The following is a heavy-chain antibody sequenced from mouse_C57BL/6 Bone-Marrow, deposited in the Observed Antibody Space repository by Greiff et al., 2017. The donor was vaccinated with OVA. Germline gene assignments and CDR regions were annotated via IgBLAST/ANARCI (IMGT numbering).Heavy chain of an antibody. Sequence: QVQLQQPGAELVMPGASVKLSCKASGYTFTSYWMHWVKQRPGQGLEWIGVIDPSASYTNYNQTFKGKSTLTVDKSSSTAYMQLSSLTSEDSAVYYCAREFDYYGSSLYFDVWGTGTTVTVSS. CDR3: AREFDYYGSSLYFDV. D-gene: IGHD1-1*01. CDR2: IDPSASYT. V-gene: IGHV1-69*01. J-gene: IGHJ1*03. CDR1: GYTFTSYW.